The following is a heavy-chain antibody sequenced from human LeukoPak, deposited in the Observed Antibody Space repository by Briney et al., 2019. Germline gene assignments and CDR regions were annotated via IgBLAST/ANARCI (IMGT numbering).Heavy chain of an antibody. CDR3: ARQIAVAGTDYYYGMDV. CDR1: GGSISSSSYY. J-gene: IGHJ6*02. Sequence: SETLSLTCTVSGGSISSSSYYWGWIRQPPGKGLEWIESIYYSGSTYYNPSLKSRVTISVDTSKNQFSLKLSSVTAADTAVYYCARQIAVAGTDYYYGMDVWGQGTTVTVSS. CDR2: IYYSGST. V-gene: IGHV4-39*07. D-gene: IGHD6-19*01.